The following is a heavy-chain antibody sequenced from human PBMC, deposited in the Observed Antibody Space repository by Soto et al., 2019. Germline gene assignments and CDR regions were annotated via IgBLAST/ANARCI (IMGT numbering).Heavy chain of an antibody. J-gene: IGHJ5*02. V-gene: IGHV1-69*13. CDR1: GGTFSSYA. Sequence: ASVKVSCKASGGTFSSYAISWVRQAPGQGLEWMGGIIPIFGTANYAQKVQGRGTITADESTSTAYMELSSLRSADTAVYYCAREIASTYARWQAIWFDPWRQGLLVTV. CDR2: IIPIFGTA. CDR3: AREIASTYARWQAIWFDP. D-gene: IGHD2-15*01.